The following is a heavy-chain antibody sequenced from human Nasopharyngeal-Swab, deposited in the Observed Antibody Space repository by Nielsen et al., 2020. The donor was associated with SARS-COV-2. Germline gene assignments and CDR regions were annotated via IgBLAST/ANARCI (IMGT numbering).Heavy chain of an antibody. D-gene: IGHD6-19*01. Sequence: VRQMPGKGLEWVSYISSSDSTTYYADSVKGRFTISRDNAKNSLYLQMNSLRVEDTGVYYCARADSSGWFFSDWGRGTLVTVSS. V-gene: IGHV3-48*03. J-gene: IGHJ4*02. CDR2: ISSSDSTT. CDR3: ARADSSGWFFSD.